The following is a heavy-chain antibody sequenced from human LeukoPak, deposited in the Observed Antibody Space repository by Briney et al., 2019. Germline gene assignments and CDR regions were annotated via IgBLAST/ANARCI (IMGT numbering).Heavy chain of an antibody. J-gene: IGHJ5*02. CDR3: ARAYGVTPGDR. CDR1: GYTFTGYY. D-gene: IGHD4-17*01. Sequence: ASVTVSCKASGYTFTGYYMHWVRQTPGQGLEWMGWINPNSGGTNYAQKFQGRVTMTRDTSISTAYMELSRLRSDDTAVYYCARAYGVTPGDRWGQGTLVTVSS. V-gene: IGHV1-2*02. CDR2: INPNSGGT.